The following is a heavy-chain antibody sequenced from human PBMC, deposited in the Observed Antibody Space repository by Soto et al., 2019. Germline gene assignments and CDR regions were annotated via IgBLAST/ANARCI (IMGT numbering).Heavy chain of an antibody. Sequence: ASVKVSCKASGYTFTGYYMHWVRQAPGQGFEWMGWINPNSGGTNYAQKFQGRVTMTRDTSISTAYMELSRLRSDDTAVYYCARDVPYYDFSSANKGPYWGQGTLVTVSS. CDR2: INPNSGGT. J-gene: IGHJ4*02. V-gene: IGHV1-2*02. CDR1: GYTFTGYY. CDR3: ARDVPYYDFSSANKGPY. D-gene: IGHD3-3*01.